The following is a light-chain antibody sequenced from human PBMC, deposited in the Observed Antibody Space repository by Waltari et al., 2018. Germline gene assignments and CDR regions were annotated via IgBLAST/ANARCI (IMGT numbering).Light chain of an antibody. Sequence: EIVLTQSPATLSLSPGERATLSCRASQSISSYLACYQQKPGQATRLLIYDASNRATGIPARFSGGGSGTDFTLTISSLEAEDFAVYYCQQRDSWWTFGQGTKVEIK. CDR2: DAS. V-gene: IGKV3-11*01. CDR3: QQRDSWWT. CDR1: QSISSY. J-gene: IGKJ1*01.